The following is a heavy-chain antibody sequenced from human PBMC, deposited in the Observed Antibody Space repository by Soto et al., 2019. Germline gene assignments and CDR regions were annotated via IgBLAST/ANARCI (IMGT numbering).Heavy chain of an antibody. CDR1: GFTFSSYW. CDR3: ARAKAAAGIRYFDL. Sequence: EVQLVESGGGLVQPGGSLRLSCAASGFTFSSYWMHWVRQAPGKGLVWVSRINSDGSSTSYADSVKGRFTISRDNAKNTLYLQMNSLRAEDTAVYYCARAKAAAGIRYFDLWGRGTLVTVSS. D-gene: IGHD6-13*01. CDR2: INSDGSST. V-gene: IGHV3-74*01. J-gene: IGHJ2*01.